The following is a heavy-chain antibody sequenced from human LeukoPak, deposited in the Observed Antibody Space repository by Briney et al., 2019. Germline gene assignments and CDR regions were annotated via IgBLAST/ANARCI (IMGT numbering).Heavy chain of an antibody. Sequence: SVKVSCKASGGTFSSYAISWVRQAPGQGLEWMGRIIPIFGTANYAQKFQGRVTITTDESTSTAYMELSSLRSEDTAVYYCAKADYGDYTVDPWGQGTLVTVSS. V-gene: IGHV1-69*05. CDR1: GGTFSSYA. CDR3: AKADYGDYTVDP. CDR2: IIPIFGTA. J-gene: IGHJ5*02. D-gene: IGHD4-17*01.